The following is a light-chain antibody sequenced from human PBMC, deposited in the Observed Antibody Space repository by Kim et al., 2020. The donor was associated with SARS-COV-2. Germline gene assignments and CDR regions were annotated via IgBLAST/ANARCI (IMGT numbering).Light chain of an antibody. Sequence: ETVMTQSPATLSVSPGERVTLSCRASQSVGSKVAWYQQKPGQAPRLLMYDVSTRATGIPARFSGSGSGTEFTLTISSLQSEDFVVYYCQTYKPWPLFGQGTKLEI. CDR3: QTYKPWPL. V-gene: IGKV3-15*01. J-gene: IGKJ2*01. CDR2: DVS. CDR1: QSVGSK.